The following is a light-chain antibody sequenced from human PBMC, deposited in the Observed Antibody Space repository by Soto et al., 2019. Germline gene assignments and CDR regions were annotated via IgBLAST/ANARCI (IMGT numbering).Light chain of an antibody. Sequence: QSVLTQPASVSGSPGQSITISCTGTSSVVGGYNYVSWYQQHPGKAPKLMIYEVSDRPSGVSNRFSGSKSGNTASLTISGLQAEDDSDYYCSSYTITSTYVFGTGTKAAVL. CDR2: EVS. CDR1: SSVVGGYNY. CDR3: SSYTITSTYV. V-gene: IGLV2-14*01. J-gene: IGLJ1*01.